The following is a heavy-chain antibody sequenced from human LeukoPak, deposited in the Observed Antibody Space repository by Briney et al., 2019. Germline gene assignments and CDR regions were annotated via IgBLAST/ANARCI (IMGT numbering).Heavy chain of an antibody. Sequence: ASVKVSCKASGYTFTSYYIHWVRQAPGQGLEWMGIINPSGGSTTYAQKFQGRVTMTRDTSTSTVYMQLSSLRSEDTAVYYCTREGLGYCFDYWGQGTLVTVSS. J-gene: IGHJ4*02. D-gene: IGHD3/OR15-3a*01. V-gene: IGHV1-46*01. CDR3: TREGLGYCFDY. CDR2: INPSGGST. CDR1: GYTFTSYY.